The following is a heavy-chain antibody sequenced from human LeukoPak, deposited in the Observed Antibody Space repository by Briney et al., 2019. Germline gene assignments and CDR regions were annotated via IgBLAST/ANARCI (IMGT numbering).Heavy chain of an antibody. J-gene: IGHJ3*02. V-gene: IGHV3-21*01. Sequence: GGSLRLSCAASGFTFSSYSMNWVRQAPGKGLEWVSSISSCSSYIYYADSVKGRFTISRDNAKNSLYLQMNSLRAEDTAVYYCARDLGDTYAFDIWGQGTMVTVSS. D-gene: IGHD3-16*01. CDR3: ARDLGDTYAFDI. CDR1: GFTFSSYS. CDR2: ISSCSSYI.